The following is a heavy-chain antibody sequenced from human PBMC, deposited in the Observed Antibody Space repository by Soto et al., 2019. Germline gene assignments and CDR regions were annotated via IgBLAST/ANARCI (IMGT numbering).Heavy chain of an antibody. CDR2: ISRSGTTI. Sequence: EVHLVESGGGLVQPGGSLRLSCAASGFTFSSFDMNWVRQAPGKGLEWISYISRSGTTISYAGSVKGRFTISRDNSQNLLYLQMTSLIAAFTATDYCARDMIHDYYGLDAWGQGTSVTVSS. CDR3: ARDMIHDYYGLDA. D-gene: IGHD3-22*01. CDR1: GFTFSSFD. J-gene: IGHJ6*02. V-gene: IGHV3-48*03.